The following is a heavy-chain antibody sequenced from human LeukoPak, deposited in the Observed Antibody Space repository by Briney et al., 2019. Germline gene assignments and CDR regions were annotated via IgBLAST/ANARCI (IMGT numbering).Heavy chain of an antibody. J-gene: IGHJ4*02. CDR3: ARDLVTPYCSSTSCSLDY. CDR1: GFTFSDYY. V-gene: IGHV3-11*01. Sequence: GGSLRLSCAASGFTFSDYYMSWLRQAPGKGLEWVSYISSSGSTIYYADSVNGRFTISRDNAKHSLYLQMNSLRAEDTAVYYCARDLVTPYCSSTSCSLDYWGQGTLVTVSS. CDR2: ISSSGSTI. D-gene: IGHD2-2*01.